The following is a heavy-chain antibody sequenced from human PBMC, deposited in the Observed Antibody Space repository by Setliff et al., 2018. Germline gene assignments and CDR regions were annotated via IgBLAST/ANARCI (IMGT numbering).Heavy chain of an antibody. J-gene: IGHJ4*02. CDR1: GGTFSSYA. CDR2: IIPIFGTA. Sequence: SVKVSCKASGGTFSSYAISWVRQAPGQGLEWMGGIIPIFGTANYAQKFQGRVTITADESTSTAYMELSSLRSEDTAVYYCAGSRDYNFWSGYYSPLDYWGQGTLVTVSS. CDR3: AGSRDYNFWSGYYSPLDY. V-gene: IGHV1-69*13. D-gene: IGHD3-3*01.